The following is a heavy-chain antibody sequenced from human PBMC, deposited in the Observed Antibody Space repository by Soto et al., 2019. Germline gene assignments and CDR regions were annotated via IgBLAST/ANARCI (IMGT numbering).Heavy chain of an antibody. J-gene: IGHJ6*02. CDR1: GYSFTSYW. V-gene: IGHV5-10-1*01. CDR3: ASSIAVAPGMDV. CDR2: IDPSDSYT. D-gene: IGHD6-19*01. Sequence: GESLKISCKGSGYSFTSYWISWVRQMPGKGLEWMGRIDPSDSYTNYSPSFQGHVTISADKSISTAYLQWSSLKASDTAMYYCASSIAVAPGMDVWGQGTTVTVSS.